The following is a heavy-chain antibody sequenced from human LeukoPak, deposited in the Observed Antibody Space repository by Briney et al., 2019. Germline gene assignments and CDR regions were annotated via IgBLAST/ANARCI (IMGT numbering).Heavy chain of an antibody. D-gene: IGHD1-26*01. J-gene: IGHJ4*02. V-gene: IGHV1-3*01. CDR3: ARDSGSGSNDY. CDR1: GYTFTSYA. Sequence: ASVKVSFKASGYTFTSYAIHWVRQAPGQRLEWMGWISAGNGNTKYSQDFQGRVTFISNTSATTAFMELSSLRSEDAAVYYCARDSGSGSNDYWGQGTLVTVSS. CDR2: ISAGNGNT.